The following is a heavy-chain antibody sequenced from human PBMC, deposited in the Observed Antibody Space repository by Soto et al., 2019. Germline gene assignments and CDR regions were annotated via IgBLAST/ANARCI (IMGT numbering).Heavy chain of an antibody. CDR2: IIPIFGTA. CDR1: GGTFSSYA. D-gene: IGHD3-3*02. Sequence: QVQLVQSGAEVKKPGSSVKVSCKASGGTFSSYAISWVRQAPGQGLEWMGGIIPIFGTANYAQKFQGRVTXTXDGXTSTAYMELSSLRSEDTAVYYCVISSKEAFGAFDIWGQGTMVTVSS. V-gene: IGHV1-69*05. J-gene: IGHJ3*02. CDR3: VISSKEAFGAFDI.